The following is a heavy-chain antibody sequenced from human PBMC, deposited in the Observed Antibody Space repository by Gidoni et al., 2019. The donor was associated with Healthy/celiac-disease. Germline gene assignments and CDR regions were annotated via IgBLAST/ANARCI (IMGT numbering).Heavy chain of an antibody. Sequence: QVQLQESGPGLVKPSETLSLPCTVSVGSISSYYWSWIRQPPGQGLEWIGYIYYSGSTNYNPSLKSRVTISVDTSKNQFSLKLSSVTAADTAVYYCARVGAAAGDDAFDIRGQGTMVTVSS. CDR1: VGSISSYY. CDR2: IYYSGST. D-gene: IGHD6-13*01. CDR3: ARVGAAAGDDAFDI. V-gene: IGHV4-59*01. J-gene: IGHJ3*02.